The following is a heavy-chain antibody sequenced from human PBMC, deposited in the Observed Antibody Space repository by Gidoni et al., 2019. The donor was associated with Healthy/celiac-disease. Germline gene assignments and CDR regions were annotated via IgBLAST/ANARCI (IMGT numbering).Heavy chain of an antibody. CDR2: ISSSGSTI. V-gene: IGHV3-11*01. Sequence: QVQLVESGGGLVKPGGSLRLSCAASGFTFSDYYMGWIRQAPGKGLGWVSYISSSGSTIYYADSVKGRFTISRDNAKNSLYLQMHSLRAEDPAVYYCARDRTRAWYFDLWGRGTLVTVSS. CDR1: GFTFSDYY. CDR3: ARDRTRAWYFDL. J-gene: IGHJ2*01.